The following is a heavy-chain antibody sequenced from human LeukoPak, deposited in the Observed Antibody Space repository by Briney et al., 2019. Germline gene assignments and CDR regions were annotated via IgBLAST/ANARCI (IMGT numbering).Heavy chain of an antibody. CDR2: ISSSSSTI. CDR3: ARDQRQAPPDAFDI. CDR1: GFTFSSYS. V-gene: IGHV3-48*01. J-gene: IGHJ3*02. Sequence: PGGSLRLSCAASGFTFSSYSMNWVRQAPGKGLEWVSYISSSSSTIYYADSVKGRFTISRDNAKNSLYLQMNSLRAEDTAVYYCARDQRQAPPDAFDIWGQGTMVTVSS.